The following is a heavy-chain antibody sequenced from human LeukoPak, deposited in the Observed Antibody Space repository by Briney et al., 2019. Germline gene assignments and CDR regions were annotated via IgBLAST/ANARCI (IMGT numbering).Heavy chain of an antibody. D-gene: IGHD3-3*01. CDR2: INHSGNT. CDR3: ARGPGGFWSGSPSGYFDY. Sequence: PSETLSLTCAVYGGSFSGYYWSWIRQPPGKGLEWIGEINHSGNTNYNPSLKSRVTISVDTSKNQFSLKLSSVTAADTAVYYCARGPGGFWSGSPSGYFDYWGQGTLVTVSS. CDR1: GGSFSGYY. V-gene: IGHV4-34*01. J-gene: IGHJ4*02.